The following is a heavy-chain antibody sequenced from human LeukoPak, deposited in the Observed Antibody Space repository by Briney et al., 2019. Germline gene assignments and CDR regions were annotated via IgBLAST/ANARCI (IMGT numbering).Heavy chain of an antibody. V-gene: IGHV1-2*02. Sequence: ASMKVSCKASGYSFSDYHIHWVRQAPGQGLEWMGWLNPNSGVTEYAQKFQGRVTMTRDTSINTAYTELTRLTSDDTAVYFCSRANRIFTSVVTSFDRWGRGTLVTVSS. CDR3: SRANRIFTSVVTSFDR. D-gene: IGHD3-3*02. CDR2: LNPNSGVT. J-gene: IGHJ4*02. CDR1: GYSFSDYH.